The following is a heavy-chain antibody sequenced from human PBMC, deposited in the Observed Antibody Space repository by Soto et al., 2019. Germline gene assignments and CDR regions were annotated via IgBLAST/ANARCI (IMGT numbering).Heavy chain of an antibody. D-gene: IGHD6-13*01. J-gene: IGHJ6*02. V-gene: IGHV4-31*03. CDR2: TEYRGST. CDR1: GGPNSRGKSL. CDR3: AKEVRLAAAGPPYYYYYMDV. Sequence: VQLEEAGPGLGKPSQNLALHCHVPGGPNSRGKSLRERIRPPPGKGLEWVRSTEYRGSTHYNPSIKRRLTISVDTSKNQFSLKLSSVTAAATAVYYCAKEVRLAAAGPPYYYYYMDVWGQGTTVTVSS.